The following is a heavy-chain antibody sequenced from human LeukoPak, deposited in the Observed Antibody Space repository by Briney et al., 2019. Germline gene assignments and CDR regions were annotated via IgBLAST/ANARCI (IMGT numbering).Heavy chain of an antibody. CDR1: GYTFTNYW. CDR3: ARQFLDSSSSDY. Sequence: GESLKISCKGSGYTFTNYWIGWVRQMRGKGLEWMGIIYPADSDTRYSPSFQGQVTISADKSITTAYLQWSSLKASDTAMYYCARQFLDSSSSDYWGQGTLVTVSS. J-gene: IGHJ4*02. D-gene: IGHD6-6*01. V-gene: IGHV5-51*01. CDR2: IYPADSDT.